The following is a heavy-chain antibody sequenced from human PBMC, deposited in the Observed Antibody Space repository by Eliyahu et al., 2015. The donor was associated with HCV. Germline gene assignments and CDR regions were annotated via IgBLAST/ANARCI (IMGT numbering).Heavy chain of an antibody. J-gene: IGHJ4*02. CDR3: ARHSYLGWELSPVDY. V-gene: IGHV5-10-1*03. CDR1: GYXFTSYW. Sequence: EVQLVQSGAEVKKPGXSLKXSCKGSGYXFTSYWXAWXRHMPGKGLEWLGSIDPSDSQAKYSPSFQGHVTMLADQSTGTSYLQWNTLKASDTAVYYCARHSYLGWELSPVDYWGQGTLVSVSS. CDR2: IDPSDSQA. D-gene: IGHD1-26*01.